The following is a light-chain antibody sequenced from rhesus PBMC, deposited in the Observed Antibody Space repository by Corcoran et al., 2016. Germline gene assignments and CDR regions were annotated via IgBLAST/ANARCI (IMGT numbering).Light chain of an antibody. J-gene: IGKJ4*01. V-gene: IGKV1-46*01. CDR1: QSFTSS. Sequence: DIQMTQSPPSLSASVGDTVTITCWASQSFTSSLAWYQQKPGKAPKLLIYIASILKSGVPSRFSGGKSGTDFTLTISSLQPEDIARYYCLRYYSDPPAFGGGTKVELK. CDR2: IAS. CDR3: LRYYSDPPA.